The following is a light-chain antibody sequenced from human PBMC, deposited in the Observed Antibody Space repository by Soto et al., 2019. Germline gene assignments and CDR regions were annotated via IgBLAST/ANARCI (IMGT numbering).Light chain of an antibody. CDR1: SSDVGGYNY. CDR3: AAWDDSLSGPV. CDR2: DVT. Sequence: QSALTQPPSASGSPGQSVTISCTGTSSDVGGYNYVSWYQQHPGKAPKLMIYDVTTRPSGVPDRFSGSKSGNTASLTVSGLQAEDEADYYCAAWDDSLSGPVFGGGTKVTVL. V-gene: IGLV2-8*01. J-gene: IGLJ3*02.